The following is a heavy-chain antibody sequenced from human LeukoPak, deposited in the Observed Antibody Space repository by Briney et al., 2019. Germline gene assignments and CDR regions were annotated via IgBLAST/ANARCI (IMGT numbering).Heavy chain of an antibody. D-gene: IGHD6-19*01. CDR2: IYTSGST. V-gene: IGHV4-61*02. CDR3: AGDLPGYSSGWYGVPDY. CDR1: GGSISSGSYY. J-gene: IGHJ4*02. Sequence: SETLSLTCTVSGGSISSGSYYWSWIRQPAGKGLEWIGRIYTSGSTNYNPSLKSRVTISVDTSKNQFSLKLSSVTAADTAVYYCAGDLPGYSSGWYGVPDYWGQGTLVTVSS.